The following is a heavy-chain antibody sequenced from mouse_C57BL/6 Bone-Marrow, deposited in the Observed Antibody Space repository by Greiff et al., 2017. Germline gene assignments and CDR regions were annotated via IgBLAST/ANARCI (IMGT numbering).Heavy chain of an antibody. CDR3: ARGGGTTVVAHYFDY. V-gene: IGHV1-42*01. J-gene: IGHJ2*01. CDR2: INPSTGGT. CDR1: GYSFTGYY. Sequence: VQLQQSGPELVKPGASVKISCKASGYSFTGYYMNWVKQSPEQSLEWIGEINPSTGGTTYNQKFKAKATLTVDKSSSTAYMQLKSLTSADSAVYYGARGGGTTVVAHYFDYWGQGTTLTVSS. D-gene: IGHD1-1*01.